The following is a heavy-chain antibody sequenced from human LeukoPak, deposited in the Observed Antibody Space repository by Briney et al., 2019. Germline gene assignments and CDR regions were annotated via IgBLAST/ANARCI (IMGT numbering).Heavy chain of an antibody. D-gene: IGHD3-10*01. CDR3: ARAGYYGSGRSAFDI. Sequence: ASVKVSCKASGYTFTSYDINWVRQAPGQGLEWMGWMNPNSGNTGYAQKFQGRVTMTRNTSISTAYMELSSLRSEDTAVYYCARAGYYGSGRSAFDIWGQGTMVTVSS. J-gene: IGHJ3*02. V-gene: IGHV1-8*01. CDR2: MNPNSGNT. CDR1: GYTFTSYD.